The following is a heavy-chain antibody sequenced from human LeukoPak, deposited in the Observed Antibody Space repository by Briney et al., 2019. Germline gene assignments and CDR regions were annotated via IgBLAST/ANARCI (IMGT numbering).Heavy chain of an antibody. Sequence: APVKVSCKASGYTFTSYGISWVRQAPGQGLEWMGWISAYNGNTNYAQKLQGRVTITTDTSTSTAYMELRSLRSDDTAVYYCARDSPQYSSSNYFDYWGQGTLVTVSS. CDR1: GYTFTSYG. CDR2: ISAYNGNT. J-gene: IGHJ4*02. V-gene: IGHV1-18*01. D-gene: IGHD6-6*01. CDR3: ARDSPQYSSSNYFDY.